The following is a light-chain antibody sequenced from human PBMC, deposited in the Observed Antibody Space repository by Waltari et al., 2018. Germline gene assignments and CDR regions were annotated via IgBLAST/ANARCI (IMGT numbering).Light chain of an antibody. CDR3: LQHNSYPYS. Sequence: DIHMTHSPSSLSASVGHTVPLTCRASPGIISYLNWFQQKPGKAPKLLIYAASTLQSGVPSRFSGSGSGTEFTLTISSLQPEDFAAYYCLQHNSYPYSFGQGTKVEIK. CDR2: AAS. CDR1: PGIISY. V-gene: IGKV1-9*01. J-gene: IGKJ2*03.